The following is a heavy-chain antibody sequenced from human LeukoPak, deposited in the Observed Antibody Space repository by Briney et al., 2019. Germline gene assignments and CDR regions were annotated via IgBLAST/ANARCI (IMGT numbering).Heavy chain of an antibody. J-gene: IGHJ5*02. CDR3: ARDHRYYYGPGSYEWFDP. Sequence: SETLSLTCTVSGGSISSYYWSWLRQPAGKGLEWIGRIYTSGSTNYNPSLKSRVTISVDTSKNQFSLKLSSLPAADTAVYYCARDHRYYYGPGSYEWFDPWGQGTLVTVSS. CDR2: IYTSGST. D-gene: IGHD3-10*01. CDR1: GGSISSYY. V-gene: IGHV4-4*07.